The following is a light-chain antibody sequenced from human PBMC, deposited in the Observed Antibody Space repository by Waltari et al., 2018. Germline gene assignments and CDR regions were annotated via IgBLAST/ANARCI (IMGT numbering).Light chain of an antibody. V-gene: IGKV1-8*01. CDR1: QGISSY. Sequence: AIRMTQSPSSLPASTGDRVTITCRASQGISSYLAWYQQKPGKAPKLLIYAASTLQSGVPSRFSGSGSGTDFTLTISCLQSEDFATYYCQQYYSYPSALTFGGGTKVEIK. J-gene: IGKJ4*01. CDR3: QQYYSYPSALT. CDR2: AAS.